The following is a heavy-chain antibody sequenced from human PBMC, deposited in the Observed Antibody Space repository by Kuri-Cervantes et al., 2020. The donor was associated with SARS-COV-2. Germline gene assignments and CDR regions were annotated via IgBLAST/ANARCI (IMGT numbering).Heavy chain of an antibody. CDR2: ISAYNGNT. CDR1: GYTFTSYA. Sequence: VKVSCKASGYTFTSYAMHWVRQAPGQGLEWMGWISAYNGNTTYAQKLQGRVTMTTDTSTSTAYMELRSLRSDDTAVYYCARDMGDRLLWFGELLYWGQGTLVTVSS. CDR3: ARDMGDRLLWFGELLY. V-gene: IGHV1-18*01. J-gene: IGHJ4*02. D-gene: IGHD3-10*01.